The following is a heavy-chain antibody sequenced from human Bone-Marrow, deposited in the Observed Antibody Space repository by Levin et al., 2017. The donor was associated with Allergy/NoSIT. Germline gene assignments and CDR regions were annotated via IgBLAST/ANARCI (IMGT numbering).Heavy chain of an antibody. J-gene: IGHJ1*01. CDR3: TLADFQH. Sequence: KVSCQGSGYIFSTYWIGWVRQMPGKGLEYMGIIYPGDSDTRYNPSFEGQVTISADKSINTVYLQWRGLKASDTAIYYCTLADFQHWGQGTQVIVSS. CDR2: IYPGDSDT. CDR1: GYIFSTYW. V-gene: IGHV5-51*01.